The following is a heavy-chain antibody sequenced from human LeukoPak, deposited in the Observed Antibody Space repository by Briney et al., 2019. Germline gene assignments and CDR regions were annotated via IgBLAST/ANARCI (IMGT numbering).Heavy chain of an antibody. Sequence: GGSLRLSCAASGFTFSSYWMHWVRQAPGKGLVWVSRINSDGSSTSYADSVKGRFTISRDNSENTLYLQMNSLRAEDTAVYYCAKRDRTVTHAFDIWGQGTMVTVSS. V-gene: IGHV3-74*01. CDR1: GFTFSSYW. CDR3: AKRDRTVTHAFDI. CDR2: INSDGSST. D-gene: IGHD4-17*01. J-gene: IGHJ3*02.